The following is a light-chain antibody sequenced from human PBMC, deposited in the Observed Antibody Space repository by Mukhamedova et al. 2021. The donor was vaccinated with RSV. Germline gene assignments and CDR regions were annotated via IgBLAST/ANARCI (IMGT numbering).Light chain of an antibody. J-gene: IGKJ5*01. CDR2: TTS. V-gene: IGKV1-39*01. CDR3: QQSHNAPIT. Sequence: WYQRRVHGKAPNLLIFTTSTLHSGVPSRFSGGRSGTNFTLTISNLQPEDFATYYCQQSHNAPITFGQGTRLEIK.